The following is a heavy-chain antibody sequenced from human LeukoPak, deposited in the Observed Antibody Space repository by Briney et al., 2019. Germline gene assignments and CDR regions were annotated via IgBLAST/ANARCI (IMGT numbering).Heavy chain of an antibody. CDR2: INHSGST. Sequence: SETLSLTCAAYGGSFSGYYCSWIRQPPGKGLEWIGEINHSGSTNYNPSLKSRVIISVDTSKNQFSLKLSSVTAADTAVYYCACSSLRFFSRRFHPWGHGDLVTVSS. D-gene: IGHD3-3*01. CDR1: GGSFSGYY. V-gene: IGHV4-34*01. J-gene: IGHJ5*02. CDR3: ACSSLRFFSRRFHP.